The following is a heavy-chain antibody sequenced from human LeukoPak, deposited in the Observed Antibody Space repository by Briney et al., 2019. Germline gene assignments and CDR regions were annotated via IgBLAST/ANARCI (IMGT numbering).Heavy chain of an antibody. J-gene: IGHJ4*02. CDR1: GFNFSYYA. V-gene: IGHV3-33*01. CDR2: IWFDGSNE. D-gene: IGHD1-26*01. Sequence: GGSLRPSCTASGFNFSYYAIHWVRQAPGKGLAWVALIWFDGSNEYYEDSVKGRFTISRDNSKDTVFLQMNSLTVDDTAVYYCARLVGGTTGATDFWGQGSLVSVS. CDR3: ARLVGGTTGATDF.